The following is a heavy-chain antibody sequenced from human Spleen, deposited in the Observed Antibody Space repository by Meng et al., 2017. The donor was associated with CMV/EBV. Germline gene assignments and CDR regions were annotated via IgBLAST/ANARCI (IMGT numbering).Heavy chain of an antibody. V-gene: IGHV1-2*02. CDR1: GGTFSSYA. CDR2: INPNSGGT. CDR3: ARGAGVVIELGRVYYGMDV. Sequence: ASVKVSCKASGGTFSSYAISWVRQAPGQGLEWMGWINPNSGGTNYAQKFQGRVTMTRDTSISTAYMELSRLRSDDTAVYYCARGAGVVIELGRVYYGMDVWGQGTTVTVSS. J-gene: IGHJ6*02. D-gene: IGHD3-3*01.